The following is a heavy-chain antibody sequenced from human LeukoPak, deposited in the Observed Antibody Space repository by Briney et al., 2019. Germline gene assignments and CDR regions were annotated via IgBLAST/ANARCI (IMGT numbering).Heavy chain of an antibody. D-gene: IGHD3-22*01. Sequence: PGGSLRLSCAASGFTFSSYWMHWVRQAPGKGLVWVSRINSDGSSTSYADSVKGRFTISRDNAKNTLYLQMNSLRAEDTAVYYCARKVYYYDSSGYYYGWIWFDPWGQGTLVTVSS. CDR2: INSDGSST. V-gene: IGHV3-74*01. CDR1: GFTFSSYW. J-gene: IGHJ5*02. CDR3: ARKVYYYDSSGYYYGWIWFDP.